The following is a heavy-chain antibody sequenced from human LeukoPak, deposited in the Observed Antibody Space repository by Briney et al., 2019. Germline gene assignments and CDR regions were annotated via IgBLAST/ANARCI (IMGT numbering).Heavy chain of an antibody. CDR3: ARVNLVGASHRWFDP. V-gene: IGHV4-59*01. J-gene: IGHJ5*02. D-gene: IGHD1-26*01. CDR2: IYYSGST. Sequence: SETLSLTCTVSGGSISSYYWSWIRQPPGKGLEWIGYIYYSGSTNYNPSLKSRVTISVDTSKNQFSLKLSSVTAADTAVYYCARVNLVGASHRWFDPWGQGTLVTVSS. CDR1: GGSISSYY.